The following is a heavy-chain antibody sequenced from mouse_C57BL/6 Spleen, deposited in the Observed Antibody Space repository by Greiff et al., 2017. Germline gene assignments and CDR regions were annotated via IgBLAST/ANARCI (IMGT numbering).Heavy chain of an antibody. D-gene: IGHD1-1*01. CDR1: GYTFTDYE. Sequence: QVHVKQSGAELVRPGASVTLSCKASGYTFTDYEMHWVKQTPVHGLEWIGAIDPETGGTAYNQKFKGKAILTADKSSSTAYMELRSLTSEDSAVYYCTRGPYYYGSRDYFDYWGQGTTLTVSS. V-gene: IGHV1-15*01. CDR3: TRGPYYYGSRDYFDY. J-gene: IGHJ2*01. CDR2: IDPETGGT.